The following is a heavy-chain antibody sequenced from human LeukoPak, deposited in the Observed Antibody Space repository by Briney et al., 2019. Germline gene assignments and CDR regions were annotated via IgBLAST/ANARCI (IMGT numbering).Heavy chain of an antibody. CDR3: ARDSAYSGSPRIGSWFDL. V-gene: IGHV1-69*04. Sequence: SVKVSCKASGGTLSRYALSWVRQAPGQGLEWVGRIIHILGKANYAQKFKGRVTITADKSTSTAYMELSSLRSEDTAVYYCARDSAYSGSPRIGSWFDLWGQGTLVTVSS. D-gene: IGHD1-26*01. J-gene: IGHJ5*02. CDR1: GGTLSRYA. CDR2: IIHILGKA.